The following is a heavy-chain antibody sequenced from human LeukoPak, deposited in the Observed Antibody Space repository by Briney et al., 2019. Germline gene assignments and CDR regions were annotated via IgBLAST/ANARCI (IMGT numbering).Heavy chain of an antibody. CDR3: ARARTFGGVRALNY. J-gene: IGHJ4*01. CDR2: MNPNSGNT. CDR1: GYTFTSYD. D-gene: IGHD3-16*01. Sequence: ASVKVSCKASGYTFTSYDINWVRQATGQGLEWMGWMNPNSGNTGYAQKFQGRVTMAWNTSISTAYMELSSLRSEDTAVYYCARARTFGGVRALNYWGQGTLVTVSS. V-gene: IGHV1-8*01.